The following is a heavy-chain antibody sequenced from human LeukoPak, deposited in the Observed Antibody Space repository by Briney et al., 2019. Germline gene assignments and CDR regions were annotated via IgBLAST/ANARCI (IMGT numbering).Heavy chain of an antibody. CDR1: GFTFSSYG. CDR2: IRYDGSNK. Sequence: GGSLRLSCAASGFTFSSYGMHWVRQAPGKGLEWVAFIRYDGSNKYYADSVKGRFTISRDNSKNTLYLQMNSLRAEDTAVYYCAKEGGGYDILTGYFDYWGQGTLVTVSS. D-gene: IGHD3-9*01. CDR3: AKEGGGYDILTGYFDY. J-gene: IGHJ4*02. V-gene: IGHV3-30*02.